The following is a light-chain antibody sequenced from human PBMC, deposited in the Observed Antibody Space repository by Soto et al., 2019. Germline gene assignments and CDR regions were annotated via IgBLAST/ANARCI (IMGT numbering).Light chain of an antibody. J-gene: IGKJ1*01. CDR1: QSISSY. CDR3: QQYNNWHPWT. Sequence: DIEVTQSPSTLSLSPGDRVTLSCRASQSISSYLAWYQQKPGQAPKLLIYDASSMATGIPSRFSGSGSGTELTLTISSLEHEDFAVSYCQQYNNWHPWTFGQGTKVEIK. CDR2: DAS. V-gene: IGKV3-11*01.